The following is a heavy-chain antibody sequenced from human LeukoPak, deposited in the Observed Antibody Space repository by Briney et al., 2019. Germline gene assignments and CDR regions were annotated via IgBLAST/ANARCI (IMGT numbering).Heavy chain of an antibody. CDR2: ISAYNGNT. CDR1: GYTFTSYG. J-gene: IGHJ4*02. CDR3: ARDLEAAGTSDYFDY. Sequence: ASVKVSCKASGYTFTSYGISWVRQAPGQGLEWMGWISAYNGNTDYAQKLQGRVTMTTDTSTSTAYMELRSLRSDDTAVYYCARDLEAAGTSDYFDYWGQGTLVTVSS. V-gene: IGHV1-18*01. D-gene: IGHD6-13*01.